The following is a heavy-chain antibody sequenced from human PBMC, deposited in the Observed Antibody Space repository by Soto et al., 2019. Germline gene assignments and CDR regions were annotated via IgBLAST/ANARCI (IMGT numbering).Heavy chain of an antibody. Sequence: SETLSLTSAVSGGSITSSTSYGVWIRQPPGKGLEWMGGGYHSGRPYYNSSPESRVAMSVDTSKSQFSLKLTSVTAEDTTVYYCARLGIVVMVEAHDAFDLWGQGTMVTVSS. J-gene: IGHJ3*01. D-gene: IGHD2-15*01. CDR2: GYHSGRP. CDR1: GGSITSSTSY. CDR3: ARLGIVVMVEAHDAFDL. V-gene: IGHV4-39*01.